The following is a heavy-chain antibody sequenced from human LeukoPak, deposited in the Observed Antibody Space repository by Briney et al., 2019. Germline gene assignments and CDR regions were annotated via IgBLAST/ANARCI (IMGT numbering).Heavy chain of an antibody. J-gene: IGHJ6*02. V-gene: IGHV6-1*01. CDR1: GDSVSSNSAA. CDR3: AREGYSGYDLSYYYYYGMDV. Sequence: SQTLSLTCAISGDSVSSNSAAWNWIRQSPSRGLEWLGRTYYRSKWYNDYAVSVKSRITINPDTSKNQFSLQLNSVTPEDTAVYYCAREGYSGYDLSYYYYYGMDVWGQGTTVTVAS. CDR2: TYYRSKWYN. D-gene: IGHD5-12*01.